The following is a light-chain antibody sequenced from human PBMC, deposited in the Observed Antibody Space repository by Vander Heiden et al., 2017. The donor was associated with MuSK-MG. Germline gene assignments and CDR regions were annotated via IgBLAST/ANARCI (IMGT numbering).Light chain of an antibody. V-gene: IGKV1-39*01. CDR2: GVS. CDR3: QQYHRTPYT. CDR1: QSIRF. Sequence: IQLTQSPSSLSAFVGDRVTITCRASQSIRFLNWYQQKAGKTPNLLIYGVSTMQTGVPARFSGSGSGTDFTLTISRLQPEDFAAYYCQQYHRTPYTFGQGTKLEIK. J-gene: IGKJ2*01.